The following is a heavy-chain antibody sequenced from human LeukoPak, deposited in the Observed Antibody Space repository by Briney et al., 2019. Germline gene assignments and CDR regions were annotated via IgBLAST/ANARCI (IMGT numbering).Heavy chain of an antibody. V-gene: IGHV3-30*02. CDR3: AKDLVYYDSSGYPDY. J-gene: IGHJ4*02. D-gene: IGHD3-22*01. CDR2: IRYDGSNK. Sequence: GGSLRLSRAASGFTFSSYGMHWVRQAPGKGLEWVAFIRYDGSNKYYADSVKGRFTISRDNSKNTLYLQMNSLRAEDTAVYYCAKDLVYYDSSGYPDYWGQGTILTVSS. CDR1: GFTFSSYG.